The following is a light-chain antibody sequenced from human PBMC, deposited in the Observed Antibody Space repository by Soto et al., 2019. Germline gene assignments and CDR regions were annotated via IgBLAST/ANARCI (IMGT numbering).Light chain of an antibody. CDR3: QEYNSAPFT. CDR1: QGISKY. V-gene: IGKV1-27*01. CDR2: AAS. J-gene: IGKJ3*01. Sequence: DILMTQSPSSLSASVGDRVTITCRASQGISKYLAWYQQKPGKVPKVLIYAASTLQSGVPSRFSGSGSGTDFTLTISSLQPEDFATYYCQEYNSAPFTFGPGTKVGIK.